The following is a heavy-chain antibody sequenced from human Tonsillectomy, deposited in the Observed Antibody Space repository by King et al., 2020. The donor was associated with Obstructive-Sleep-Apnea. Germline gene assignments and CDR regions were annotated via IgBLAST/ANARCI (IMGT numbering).Heavy chain of an antibody. CDR2: INSDGIST. J-gene: IGHJ4*02. Sequence: VQLVESGGGLVQPGGSLRLSCAASGFTFSSYWMHWVRQAPGKGLVLVSRINSDGISTSYADSVKGRFTSSRDNAKNTLYLQMNSLRAEDTAVYYCASKGVGATTVYWGQGTLVTVSS. V-gene: IGHV3-74*01. CDR3: ASKGVGATTVY. D-gene: IGHD1-26*01. CDR1: GFTFSSYW.